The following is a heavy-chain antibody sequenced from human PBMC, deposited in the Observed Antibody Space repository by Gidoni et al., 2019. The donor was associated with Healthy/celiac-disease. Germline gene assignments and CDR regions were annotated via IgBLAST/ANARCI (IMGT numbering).Heavy chain of an antibody. CDR2: IRSKADGGTT. Sequence: VQLVESGGGLVQPGRSLRLSCTASGFTFVDYAMSWVRQAPGKGLEWVGFIRSKADGGTTEYAASVKGRFTISRDDSKSIAYLQMNSLKTEDTAGYYCTRDIPADFWSSRDAFDIWGQGTMVTVSS. V-gene: IGHV3-49*04. D-gene: IGHD3-3*01. J-gene: IGHJ3*02. CDR3: TRDIPADFWSSRDAFDI. CDR1: GFTFVDYA.